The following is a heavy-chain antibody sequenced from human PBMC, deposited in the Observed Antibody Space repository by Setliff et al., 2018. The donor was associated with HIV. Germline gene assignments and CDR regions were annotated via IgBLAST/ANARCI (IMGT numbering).Heavy chain of an antibody. CDR3: ANLVIIKSYFDY. Sequence: ASVKVSCKASGGTFSSYAIDWVRQAPGQGLEWMGGIIPIFGKANYAQKFQGRVTITADESTNTAYMEMSSLRSEDTAVYYCANLVIIKSYFDYWGQGTLVTVSS. V-gene: IGHV1-69*13. J-gene: IGHJ4*02. CDR2: IIPIFGKA. CDR1: GGTFSSYA. D-gene: IGHD3-10*01.